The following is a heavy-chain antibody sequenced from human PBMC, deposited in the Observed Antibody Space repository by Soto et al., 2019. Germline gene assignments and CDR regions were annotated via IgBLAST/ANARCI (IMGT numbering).Heavy chain of an antibody. CDR3: ARDRGCSGGICYRDLGY. Sequence: SLRLSCAASGFTFSTYSMSWVRQAPGKGLEWVSYISSISNTIYYADSVKGRFTISRDNAKNSLYLHMNSLSAEDTAVYYCARDRGCSGGICYRDLGYWGQGTLVTVS. D-gene: IGHD2-15*01. V-gene: IGHV3-48*01. CDR2: ISSISNTI. CDR1: GFTFSTYS. J-gene: IGHJ4*02.